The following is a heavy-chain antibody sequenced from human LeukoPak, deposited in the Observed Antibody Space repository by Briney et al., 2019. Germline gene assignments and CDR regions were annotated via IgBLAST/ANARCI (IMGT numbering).Heavy chain of an antibody. D-gene: IGHD3-3*01. V-gene: IGHV3-9*01. CDR2: ISWNSRVT. CDR1: GFTFEDYA. CDR3: AKDSEGGTYFFDYMDV. Sequence: PGGSLRLSCVASGFTFEDYAMHWVRQAPGKGLEWVSSISWNSRVTGYAASVKGRFTISRDNAKNSLYLQMNSLRPDNTAFYYCAKDSEGGTYFFDYMDVWGKGTTVTVS. J-gene: IGHJ6*03.